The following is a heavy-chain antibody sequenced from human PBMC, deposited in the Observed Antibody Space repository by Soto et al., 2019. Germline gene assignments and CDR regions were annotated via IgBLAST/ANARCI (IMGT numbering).Heavy chain of an antibody. Sequence: GASVKVSSKASGGTFSSYTFSWVRQAPGQGLEWMGRIIPTRDIPNYAQKFQGRVTITADKSTSTVYMELSSLTSEDTAVYYCARGGYCGATTCYQYFHQWGQGTLVTVSS. D-gene: IGHD2-2*01. CDR3: ARGGYCGATTCYQYFHQ. CDR1: GGTFSSYT. CDR2: IIPTRDIP. V-gene: IGHV1-69*02. J-gene: IGHJ1*01.